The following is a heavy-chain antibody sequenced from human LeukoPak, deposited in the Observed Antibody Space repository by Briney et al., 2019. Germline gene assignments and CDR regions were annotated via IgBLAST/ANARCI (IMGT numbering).Heavy chain of an antibody. D-gene: IGHD4-11*01. CDR2: INKDGTEK. V-gene: IGHV3-7*04. CDR3: VRGLIAYRSYLDY. CDR1: GFSISNYW. Sequence: PGGSLRLSGAASGFSISNYWMNWVRQAPGKGLEWVANINKDGTEKYYVDSVKGRFTISRDNAKNSLYLLMNSLRAEDTAVNYCVRGLIAYRSYLDYWGQGTLVTVSS. J-gene: IGHJ4*02.